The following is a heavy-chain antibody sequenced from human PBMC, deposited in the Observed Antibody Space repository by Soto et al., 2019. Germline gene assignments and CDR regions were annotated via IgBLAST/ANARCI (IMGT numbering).Heavy chain of an antibody. CDR2: IKQDGSEK. J-gene: IGHJ4*02. V-gene: IGHV3-7*03. CDR1: GLTFSRHW. D-gene: IGHD3-3*01. CDR3: GRRVPDDVYYGVFDY. Sequence: GGSLRLSCTASGLTFSRHWMSWVRQAPGKGLEWVANIKQDGSEKYYVDSVKGRFTISRDNAKNSLFLQMISLRDEDTAVYYCGRRVPDDVYYGVFDYWGQGALVTVSS.